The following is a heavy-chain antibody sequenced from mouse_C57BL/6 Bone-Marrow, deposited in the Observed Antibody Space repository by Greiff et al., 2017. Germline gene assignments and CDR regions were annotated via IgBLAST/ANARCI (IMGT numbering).Heavy chain of an antibody. Sequence: QVQLQQPGTELVKPGASVKLSCKASGYTFTSYWMHWVKQRPGQGLEWIGNINPSTGGTNYNEKFKSKATLTVDKSSSTAYMQLSSLTSEDSAVYNCARLRHYYGSRNAMDYWGQGTSVTVSS. V-gene: IGHV1-53*01. CDR1: GYTFTSYW. D-gene: IGHD1-1*01. CDR2: INPSTGGT. CDR3: ARLRHYYGSRNAMDY. J-gene: IGHJ4*01.